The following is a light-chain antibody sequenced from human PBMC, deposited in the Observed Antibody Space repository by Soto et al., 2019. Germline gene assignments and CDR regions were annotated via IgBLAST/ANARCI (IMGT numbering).Light chain of an antibody. Sequence: QPVLTQSPSASASLGASVKLTCTLSSGHSSYAIAWHQQQPEKGPRYLMKLDSDGSHTKGDAIPDRFSGSSSGAERYLTISSRQSEDGADYYCQTWGTGIHVVFGGGTKLTVL. CDR2: LDSDGSH. CDR3: QTWGTGIHVV. V-gene: IGLV4-69*01. CDR1: SGHSSYA. J-gene: IGLJ2*01.